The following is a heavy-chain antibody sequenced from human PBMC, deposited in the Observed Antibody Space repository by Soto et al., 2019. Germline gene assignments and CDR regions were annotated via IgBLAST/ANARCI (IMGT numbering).Heavy chain of an antibody. J-gene: IGHJ6*02. CDR2: ITSGGTT. D-gene: IGHD3-22*01. CDR1: GFAFSNYD. Sequence: GGSLRLSCAASGFAFSNYDVGWVRQAPGKGLEWVSTITSGGTTYSADSVRGRLTLSRDNSKNTLYLQMNSLRAEDTAVYYCARDTGPSDYYDSSGPYYYGMDVWGQGTTVTVSS. CDR3: ARDTGPSDYYDSSGPYYYGMDV. V-gene: IGHV3-23*01.